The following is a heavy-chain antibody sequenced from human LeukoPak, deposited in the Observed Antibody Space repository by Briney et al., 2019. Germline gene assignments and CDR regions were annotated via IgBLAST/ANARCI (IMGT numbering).Heavy chain of an antibody. V-gene: IGHV3-23*01. D-gene: IGHD6-19*01. CDR1: GFTFSNYG. J-gene: IGHJ4*02. CDR3: ALIAVAGSPARPPDY. CDR2: ISGSGGST. Sequence: PGKSLRLSCAASGFTFSNYGMSWVRQAPGKGLEWVSGISGSGGSTYYTDSVKGRFTVSRDNSKNTLYLQMNSLRAEDTAVYHCALIAVAGSPARPPDYWGQGTLVTVSS.